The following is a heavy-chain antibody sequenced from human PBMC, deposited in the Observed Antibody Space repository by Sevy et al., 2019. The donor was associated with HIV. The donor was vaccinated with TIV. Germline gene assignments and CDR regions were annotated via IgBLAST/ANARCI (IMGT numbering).Heavy chain of an antibody. CDR1: DGSFSGYY. CDR2: LNESGIT. J-gene: IGHJ5*02. CDR3: ARSPPVVVVPGAPSWFDP. D-gene: IGHD2-2*01. Sequence: SETLSLSCAVHDGSFSGYYWNWIRRLLGKGLEWIGELNESGITYYNPSLKSRVTISVDTSKKQCSLKLNSVTAVDSAVYFCARSPPVVVVPGAPSWFDPWGQGTLVTVSS. V-gene: IGHV4-34*01.